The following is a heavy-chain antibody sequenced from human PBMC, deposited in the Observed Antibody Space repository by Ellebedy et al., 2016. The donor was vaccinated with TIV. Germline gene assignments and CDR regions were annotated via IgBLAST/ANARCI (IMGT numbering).Heavy chain of an antibody. CDR3: ASVTFSSLSPFDY. CDR2: INPNSGGT. D-gene: IGHD2-2*01. J-gene: IGHJ4*02. V-gene: IGHV1-2*02. Sequence: AASVKVSCKASGYTFTGYYMHWVRQAPGQGLEWMGWINPNSGGTNYAQKFQGRVTMTRDTSITTAYMELNRLTSDDTAVYYCASVTFSSLSPFDYWGQGTLVTVTS. CDR1: GYTFTGYY.